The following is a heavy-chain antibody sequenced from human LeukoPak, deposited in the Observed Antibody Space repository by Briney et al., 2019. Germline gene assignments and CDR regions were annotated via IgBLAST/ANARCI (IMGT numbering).Heavy chain of an antibody. Sequence: ASVKVSCKASGYTFTGYYMHWVRQAPGQGLEWMGWINPNSGGTNYAQKFQGRVTMTRDTSTSTAYMELRSLRSDDTAVYYCARDGFGSSDYYYYYGMDVWGQGTTVTVSS. J-gene: IGHJ6*02. CDR1: GYTFTGYY. CDR2: INPNSGGT. V-gene: IGHV1-2*02. D-gene: IGHD2-2*01. CDR3: ARDGFGSSDYYYYYGMDV.